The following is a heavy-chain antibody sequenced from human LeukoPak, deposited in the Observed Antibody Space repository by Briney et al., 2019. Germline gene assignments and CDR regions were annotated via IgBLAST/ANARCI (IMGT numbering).Heavy chain of an antibody. Sequence: GRSLRLSCAASGFTFSGYAMDWVRQAPGKGLEWLGVISYDGSNQYYADSVKGRFTISRDNFKDTLYLQMSSLRAEDTAVYYCARDSYENSFDYWGQGTLVTVSS. CDR1: GFTFSGYA. CDR2: ISYDGSNQ. J-gene: IGHJ4*02. CDR3: ARDSYENSFDY. V-gene: IGHV3-30*15. D-gene: IGHD3-22*01.